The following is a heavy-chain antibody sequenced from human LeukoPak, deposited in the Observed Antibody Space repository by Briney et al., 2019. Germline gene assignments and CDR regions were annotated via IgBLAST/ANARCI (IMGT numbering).Heavy chain of an antibody. D-gene: IGHD6-13*01. Sequence: GGSLRLSCGASGFTFSTYQMHWVRQAPGKGLEWVAFIRQDASDKYCADSVKGRFTISRDNSKNTLYLQMNSLRPEDTALYYCVKDFRWSFDYWGQGTLVTVSS. J-gene: IGHJ4*02. CDR1: GFTFSTYQ. CDR2: IRQDASDK. CDR3: VKDFRWSFDY. V-gene: IGHV3-30*02.